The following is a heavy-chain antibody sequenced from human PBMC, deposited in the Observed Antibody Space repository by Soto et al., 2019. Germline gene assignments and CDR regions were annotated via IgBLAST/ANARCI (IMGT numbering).Heavy chain of an antibody. CDR2: ISGSGGST. CDR1: GFTFSSYA. D-gene: IGHD3-10*01. V-gene: IGHV3-23*01. CDR3: AKDSRRVRGVITSNWFDP. J-gene: IGHJ5*02. Sequence: EVQLLESGGGLVQPGGSLRLSCAASGFTFSSYAMSWVRQAPGKGLEWVSAISGSGGSTYYADSVKGRFTISRDNSKKPLYLQLHSLRAEDTAVYYCAKDSRRVRGVITSNWFDPCGQVTLLTVA.